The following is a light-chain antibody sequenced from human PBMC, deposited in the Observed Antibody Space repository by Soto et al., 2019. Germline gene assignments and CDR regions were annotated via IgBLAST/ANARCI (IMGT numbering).Light chain of an antibody. J-gene: IGKJ1*01. CDR3: QHYNNRPPWT. Sequence: EVVMTQTPATLSVSPGERATLSCRASLSISTNLAWYQQKPGQAPSLLMYGAARSATGVPARFSGSGSGTEFSLPIISLQSEDFAVYYCQHYNNRPPWTFGQGTRVEIK. CDR2: GAA. CDR1: LSISTN. V-gene: IGKV3-15*01.